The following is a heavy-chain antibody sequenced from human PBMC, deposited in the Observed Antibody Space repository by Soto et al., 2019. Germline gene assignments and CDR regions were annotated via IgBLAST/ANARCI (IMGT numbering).Heavy chain of an antibody. V-gene: IGHV4-34*01. D-gene: IGHD1-26*01. J-gene: IGHJ6*02. Sequence: ASETLSLTCAVYGGSFSGYYWSWIRQPPGKGLEWIGEINHSGSTNYNPSLKSRVTISVDTSKNQFSLKLSSVTAADTAVYYCATAGYSGYGMDVWGQGTTVTVSS. CDR2: INHSGST. CDR3: ATAGYSGYGMDV. CDR1: GGSFSGYY.